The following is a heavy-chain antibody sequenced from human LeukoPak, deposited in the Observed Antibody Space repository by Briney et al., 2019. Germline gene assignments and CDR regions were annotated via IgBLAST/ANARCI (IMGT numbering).Heavy chain of an antibody. CDR3: AIQVGTPYYYYYGMDV. V-gene: IGHV1-8*01. J-gene: IGHJ6*02. CDR1: GYTFTSYD. Sequence: ASVKVSCKASGYTFTSYDINWARQATGQGLEWMGWMNPNSGNTGYAQKFQGRVTMTRNTSISTAYMELSSLRSEDTAVYYCAIQVGTPYYYYYGMDVWGQGTTVTVSS. CDR2: MNPNSGNT. D-gene: IGHD2-21*02.